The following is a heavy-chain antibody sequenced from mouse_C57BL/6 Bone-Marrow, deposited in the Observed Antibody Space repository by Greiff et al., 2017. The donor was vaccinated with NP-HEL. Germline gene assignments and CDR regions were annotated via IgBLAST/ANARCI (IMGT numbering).Heavy chain of an antibody. CDR1: GYTFTSYD. J-gene: IGHJ1*03. Sequence: QVHVKQSGPELVKPGASVKLSCKASGYTFTSYDINWVKQRPGPGLEWIGWIYPRDVSTKYNEKFKGKATLTVDTSSSTAYMELHSLTSEDSAVYFCARWRGLRYFDVWGTGTTVTVSS. CDR2: IYPRDVST. D-gene: IGHD3-1*01. CDR3: ARWRGLRYFDV. V-gene: IGHV1-85*01.